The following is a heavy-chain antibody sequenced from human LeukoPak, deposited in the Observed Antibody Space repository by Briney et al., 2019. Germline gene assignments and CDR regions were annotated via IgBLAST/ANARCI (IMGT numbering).Heavy chain of an antibody. J-gene: IGHJ3*02. V-gene: IGHV5-51*01. CDR2: IYPGDSDT. D-gene: IGHD3-10*01. Sequence: GESLKISCTASGYSFTTYWIGWVRQMPGEGLEWMGIIYPGDSDTRFSPSFQGQVTISADKSISTAYLQWSSLKASDTAMYYCARRGYYYGSGSYYIDAFDIWGQGTMVTVSS. CDR3: ARRGYYYGSGSYYIDAFDI. CDR1: GYSFTTYW.